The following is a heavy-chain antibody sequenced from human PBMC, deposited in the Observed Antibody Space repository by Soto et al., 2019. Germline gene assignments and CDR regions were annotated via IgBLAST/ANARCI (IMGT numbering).Heavy chain of an antibody. D-gene: IGHD3-9*01. Sequence: GSLRLSCAASGFTFSSYAVSWVRQAPGKRMEWVSAISGSGGRKYYEESLKGRFTIYTENSKNTLYLQTNTLREEDTAVYYCAKGTYAYDILTGYHYYFDSWGQGTLVTVSS. CDR3: AKGTYAYDILTGYHYYFDS. CDR1: GFTFSSYA. J-gene: IGHJ4*02. V-gene: IGHV3-23*01. CDR2: ISGSGGRK.